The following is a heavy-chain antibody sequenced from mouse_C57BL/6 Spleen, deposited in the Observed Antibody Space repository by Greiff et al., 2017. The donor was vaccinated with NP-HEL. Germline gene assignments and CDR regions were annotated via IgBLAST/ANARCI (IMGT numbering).Heavy chain of an antibody. CDR2: IHPNSGST. Sequence: QVQLQQPGAELVKPGASVKLSCKASGYTFTSYWMHWVKQRPGQGLEWIGMIHPNSGSTNYNEKFKSKATLTVDKSSSTAYMQLSSLTSEDSAVYYCARFWDSSWYFDVWGTGTTVTVSS. D-gene: IGHD4-1*01. V-gene: IGHV1-64*01. CDR1: GYTFTSYW. CDR3: ARFWDSSWYFDV. J-gene: IGHJ1*03.